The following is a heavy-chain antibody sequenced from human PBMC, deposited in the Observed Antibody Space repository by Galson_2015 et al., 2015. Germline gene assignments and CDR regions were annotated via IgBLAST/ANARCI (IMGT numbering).Heavy chain of an antibody. CDR3: ASAARHDFWSGYSGMDV. D-gene: IGHD3-3*01. V-gene: IGHV1-69*13. J-gene: IGHJ6*02. CDR2: IIPIFGTA. Sequence: SVKVSCKASGGTFSSYAISWVRQAPGQGLEWMGGIIPIFGTANYAQKFQGRVTITADESTSTAYMELSSLRSEDTAVYYCASAARHDFWSGYSGMDVWGQGTTVTVSS. CDR1: GGTFSSYA.